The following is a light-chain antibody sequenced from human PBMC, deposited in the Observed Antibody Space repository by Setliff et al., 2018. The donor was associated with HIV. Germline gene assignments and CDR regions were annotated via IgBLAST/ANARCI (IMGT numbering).Light chain of an antibody. J-gene: IGLJ2*01. CDR1: SSDVGRYNY. V-gene: IGLV2-11*01. Sequence: ALTQPRSVSGSPGQSVTISCTGTSSDVGRYNYVSWYQQHPGKAPRLMIYDVTKRPLGVPDRFSGSKSGNTASLTISGLQAEDEADYYCCSYSDISVLFGAGTKVTVL. CDR2: DVT. CDR3: CSYSDISVL.